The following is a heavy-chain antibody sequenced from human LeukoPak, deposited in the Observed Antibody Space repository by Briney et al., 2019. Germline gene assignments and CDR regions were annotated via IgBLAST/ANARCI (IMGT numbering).Heavy chain of an antibody. V-gene: IGHV3-48*03. CDR2: ISSSGSTI. D-gene: IGHD3-9*01. CDR1: GFTFSSYE. Sequence: PGGSLRLSCAASGFTFSSYEMNWVRQAPGKGLEWVSYISSSGSTIYYADSVKGRFTISRDNAKNSLYLQMNSLRAEDTAVYYCARIPKQGYDILTGYYALPYTDVWGKGTTVTISS. CDR3: ARIPKQGYDILTGYYALPYTDV. J-gene: IGHJ6*03.